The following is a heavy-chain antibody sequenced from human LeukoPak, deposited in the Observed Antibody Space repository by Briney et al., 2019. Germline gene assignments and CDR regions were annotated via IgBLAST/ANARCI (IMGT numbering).Heavy chain of an antibody. CDR2: IYYSGTT. J-gene: IGHJ4*02. Sequence: SETLSLTCTVSGGSISSYYWSWIRQPPGKGLEWIGYIYYSGTTNYNPSLKSRVTISVDTSKNQFSLKLSSVTAGDTAVYYCARLPPLDRSGYYYFDYWGQGTLVTVSS. V-gene: IGHV4-59*01. CDR3: ARLPPLDRSGYYYFDY. CDR1: GGSISSYY. D-gene: IGHD3-22*01.